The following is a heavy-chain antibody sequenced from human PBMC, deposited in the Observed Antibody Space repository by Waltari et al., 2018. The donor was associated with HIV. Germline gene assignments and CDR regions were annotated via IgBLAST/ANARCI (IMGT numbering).Heavy chain of an antibody. V-gene: IGHV3-33*01. CDR3: ARDVQGYCAGERCFYGMDV. J-gene: IGHJ6*02. CDR2: VWQDGSNK. CDR1: GFTVRNYG. D-gene: IGHD2-8*02. Sequence: QVQLVESGGGVVKPGRSLRLSCAASGFTVRNYGMHWFRQAQGKGLGWVAVVWQDGSNKYYGAFVKGRFTISRDNSKNTLELQMNSLEAEDTAVYYCARDVQGYCAGERCFYGMDVWGQGTTVTVSS.